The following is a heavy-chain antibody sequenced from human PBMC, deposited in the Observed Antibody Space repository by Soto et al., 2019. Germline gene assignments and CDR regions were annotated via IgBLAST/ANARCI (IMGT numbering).Heavy chain of an antibody. CDR2: IYWDDDK. J-gene: IGHJ4*02. CDR1: GFSLSTSGVG. Sequence: QITLKESGPTLVKPTQTLTLTCTFSGFSLSTSGVGVGWIRQPPGKALEWLALIYWDDDKRYSPSLKSRLTITKDTSKNRVVLTMTNMDPVDTATYYCAHSGAMTRRQYFDYWGQGTLVTVSS. D-gene: IGHD4-17*01. CDR3: AHSGAMTRRQYFDY. V-gene: IGHV2-5*02.